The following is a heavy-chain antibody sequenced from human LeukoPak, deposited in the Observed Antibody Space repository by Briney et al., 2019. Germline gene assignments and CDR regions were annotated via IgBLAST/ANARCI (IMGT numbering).Heavy chain of an antibody. CDR3: ARDRYVWGSYRLDY. CDR1: GYTFTGYY. J-gene: IGHJ4*02. CDR2: INPNSGGT. D-gene: IGHD3-16*02. Sequence: ASVKVSCKGSGYTFTGYYMHWVRQAPGQGLEWMGRINPNSGGTNYAQKFQGRVTMTRDTSISTAYMELSRLRSDDTAVYYCARDRYVWGSYRLDYWGQGTLVTVSS. V-gene: IGHV1-2*06.